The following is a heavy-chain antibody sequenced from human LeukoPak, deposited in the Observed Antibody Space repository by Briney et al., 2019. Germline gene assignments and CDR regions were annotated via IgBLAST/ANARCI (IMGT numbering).Heavy chain of an antibody. CDR2: IHPSGTV. J-gene: IGHJ4*02. D-gene: IGHD3-22*01. V-gene: IGHV4-31*03. CDR3: SRGLDSRMLGY. CDR1: GASYSSGDQY. Sequence: SETLSLTCTVSGASYSSGDQYWNWIRQSRGRGLEWIGSIHPSGTVYNSPSLERRLTMTMDTSKNQCSLDRNSVTAADTAVYLCSRGLDSRMLGYWGQGTLVTVSS.